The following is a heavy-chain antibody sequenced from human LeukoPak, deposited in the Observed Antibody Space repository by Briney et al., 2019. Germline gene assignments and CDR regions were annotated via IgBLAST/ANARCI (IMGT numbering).Heavy chain of an antibody. Sequence: PSETLSLTCAVYGGSFSDYYWSWIRQPPGKGLEWIGEINHSGSTNYNPSLKSRITISVDTSKNHFSLRLSSVTAADTAVYYCAVAYYYNLDVWGQGTTVTVSS. D-gene: IGHD5-12*01. CDR2: INHSGST. J-gene: IGHJ6*02. V-gene: IGHV4-34*01. CDR3: AVAYYYNLDV. CDR1: GGSFSDYY.